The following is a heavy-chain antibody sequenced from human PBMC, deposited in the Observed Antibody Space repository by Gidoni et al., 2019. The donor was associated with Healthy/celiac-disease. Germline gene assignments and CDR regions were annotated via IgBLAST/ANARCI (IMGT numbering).Heavy chain of an antibody. CDR1: GFTFSSYS. CDR2: ISSSSSYI. J-gene: IGHJ4*02. D-gene: IGHD2-2*01. V-gene: IGHV3-21*01. CDR3: ARGEDCSSTSCYEDY. Sequence: EVQLVESGGGLVTPGGSLRLSCAASGFTFSSYSMNWVRQAPGKGLEWVSSISSSSSYIYYADSVKGRFTISRDNAKNSLYLQMNSLRAEDTAVYYCARGEDCSSTSCYEDYWGQGTLVTVSS.